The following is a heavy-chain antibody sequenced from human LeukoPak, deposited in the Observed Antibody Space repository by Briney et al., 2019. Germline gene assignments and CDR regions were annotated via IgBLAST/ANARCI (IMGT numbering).Heavy chain of an antibody. CDR2: VYYTGVT. J-gene: IGHJ3*02. CDR1: GDSVITPAYY. D-gene: IGHD3-3*01. V-gene: IGHV4-39*07. Sequence: SETLSLTCAVTGDSVITPAYYWGWIRQPPGKGLEWLGSVYYTGVTLYDAYFQSRVTISMDMSRNQFSLNLASVTAADTAVYYCARPSDGPTYYDFWSGYSPDAFDIWGQGTMVTVSS. CDR3: ARPSDGPTYYDFWSGYSPDAFDI.